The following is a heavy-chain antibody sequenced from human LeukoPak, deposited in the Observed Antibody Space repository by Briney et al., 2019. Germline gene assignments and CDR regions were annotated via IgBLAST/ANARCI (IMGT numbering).Heavy chain of an antibody. D-gene: IGHD3-10*01. CDR1: GFTFSSYG. V-gene: IGHV3-30*02. J-gene: IGHJ4*02. Sequence: QPGGSLRLSCAASGFTFSSYGMHWVRQAPGKGLEWVAFIRYDGSNKYYADSVKGRFTISRDNSKNTLYLQMNGLRAEDTSVYFCARSSYPYYFDYWGQGALVTVSS. CDR3: ARSSYPYYFDY. CDR2: IRYDGSNK.